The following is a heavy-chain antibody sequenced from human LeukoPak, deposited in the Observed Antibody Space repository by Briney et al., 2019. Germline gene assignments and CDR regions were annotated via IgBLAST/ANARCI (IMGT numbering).Heavy chain of an antibody. CDR3: ARDQVGATTTSYYYGMDV. J-gene: IGHJ6*02. Sequence: ASVKVSCKASGGTFSSYAISWVRQAPGQGLDWMGRIIPILGIANYAQKFQGRVTITADKSTSTAYMELSSLRSEDTAVYYCARDQVGATTTSYYYGMDVWGQGTTVTVSS. CDR1: GGTFSSYA. V-gene: IGHV1-69*04. D-gene: IGHD1-26*01. CDR2: IIPILGIA.